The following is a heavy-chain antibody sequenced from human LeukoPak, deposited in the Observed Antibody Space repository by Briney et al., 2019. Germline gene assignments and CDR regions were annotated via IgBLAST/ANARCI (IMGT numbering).Heavy chain of an antibody. J-gene: IGHJ5*02. V-gene: IGHV5-51*01. CDR3: ARIPCIAAAGTCWFDP. Sequence: GESLKISCKGSEYSFTSYWIGWVRQMPGKGLEWMGIIYPGDSDTRYSPSFQGQVTISADKSISTAYLQWSSLKASDTAMYYCARIPCIAAAGTCWFDPWGQGTLVTVSS. D-gene: IGHD6-13*01. CDR2: IYPGDSDT. CDR1: EYSFTSYW.